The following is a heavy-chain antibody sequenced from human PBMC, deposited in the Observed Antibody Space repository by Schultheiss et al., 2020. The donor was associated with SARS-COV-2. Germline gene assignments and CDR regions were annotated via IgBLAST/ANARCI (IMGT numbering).Heavy chain of an antibody. CDR2: INHSGST. V-gene: IGHV4-34*08. CDR1: GFTLSSYA. D-gene: IGHD3-16*01. CDR3: AGGVAPDAFDI. Sequence: GSLRLSCAASGFTLSSYAMSWVRQAPGKGLEWIGEINHSGSTNYNPSLKSRVTISVDTSKNQFSLKLSSVTAADTAVYYCAGGVAPDAFDIWGQGTMVTVAS. J-gene: IGHJ3*02.